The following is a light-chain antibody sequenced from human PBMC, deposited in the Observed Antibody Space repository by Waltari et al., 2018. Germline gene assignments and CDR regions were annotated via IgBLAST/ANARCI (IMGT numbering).Light chain of an antibody. Sequence: QSVLTQPPSVSGAPGHSVTISCTGSRSNIGAGYDVHWYQQLPGAAPKLPLYALVNRPSGVPDRFYGSKSGTSASLAINGLQAEDEAIYYCQSYDSSRNAVFGGGTKVTVL. J-gene: IGLJ3*02. CDR2: ALV. V-gene: IGLV1-40*01. CDR3: QSYDSSRNAV. CDR1: RSNIGAGYD.